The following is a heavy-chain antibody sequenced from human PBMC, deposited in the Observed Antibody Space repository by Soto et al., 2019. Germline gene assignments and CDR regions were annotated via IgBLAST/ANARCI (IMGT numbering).Heavy chain of an antibody. V-gene: IGHV5-51*01. CDR2: IYPGDSDT. J-gene: IGHJ4*02. CDR1: GDTFTSYW. D-gene: IGHD4-17*01. Sequence: PGESLKISCKASGDTFTSYWISWVRQMPVKGLEWMGIIYPGDSDTRYSPSFQGQVSISVDKSISTAYLQWSSLKSSDTAIYYCPGHTAPGRSDYVIDFLGQGTLVTVSS. CDR3: PGHTAPGRSDYVIDF.